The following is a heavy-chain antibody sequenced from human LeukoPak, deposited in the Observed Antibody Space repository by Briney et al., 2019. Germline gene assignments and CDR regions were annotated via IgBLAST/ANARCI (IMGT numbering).Heavy chain of an antibody. CDR1: GDSIFTNNVA. CDR3: ARGKYTSFDN. CDR2: TYYRSKWSF. J-gene: IGHJ4*02. V-gene: IGHV6-1*01. D-gene: IGHD6-6*01. Sequence: QTLSLTCAISGDSIFTNNVAWNWIRQSPSRGLEWLGRTYYRSKWSFDYAVSVKSRITINADTSKNQFSLQLSSVTPEDTAVYYCARGKYTSFDNWGQGTLVTVSS.